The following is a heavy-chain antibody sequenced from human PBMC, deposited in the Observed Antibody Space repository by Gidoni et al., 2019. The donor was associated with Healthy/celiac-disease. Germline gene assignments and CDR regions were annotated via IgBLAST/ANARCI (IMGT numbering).Heavy chain of an antibody. CDR3: AKLGYCTNGVCYTGPNWFDP. Sequence: EVQLLESGGGLVQPGGSLRLSCAASGFTFSSSAMSWVRQAPGKGLEWVSAISGSGGSTYYADSVKGRFTISRDNSKNTLYLQMNSLRAEDTAVYYCAKLGYCTNGVCYTGPNWFDPWGQGTLVTVSS. CDR1: GFTFSSSA. V-gene: IGHV3-23*01. J-gene: IGHJ5*02. D-gene: IGHD2-8*01. CDR2: ISGSGGST.